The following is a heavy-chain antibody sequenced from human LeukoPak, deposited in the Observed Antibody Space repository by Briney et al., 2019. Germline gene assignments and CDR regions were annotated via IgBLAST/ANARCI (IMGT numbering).Heavy chain of an antibody. D-gene: IGHD6-13*01. CDR2: IWYDGSNK. CDR3: ARDLAAAGTRDY. Sequence: GGSLRLSCAASGFTFSSYGMHWVRQAPGKGLEWVAVIWYDGSNKYYADSVKGRFTISRDNSKNTLYLQMNSLRAEDTAVYYCARDLAAAGTRDYWGQGTLVTVSS. V-gene: IGHV3-33*01. CDR1: GFTFSSYG. J-gene: IGHJ4*02.